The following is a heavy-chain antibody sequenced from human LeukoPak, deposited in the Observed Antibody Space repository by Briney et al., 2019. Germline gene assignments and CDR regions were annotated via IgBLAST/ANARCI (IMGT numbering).Heavy chain of an antibody. CDR1: GGSISNYY. V-gene: IGHV4-59*01. CDR3: AREDPQTTVPEGMDV. D-gene: IGHD4-17*01. CDR2: IYYSGTT. Sequence: PSETLSLTCTVSGGSISNYYWSWLRQSPGKGLEWMGYIYYSGTTNSNPSLKSRVTISVDTSKNQFSLQLRSVTAADTAVYYCAREDPQTTVPEGMDVWGQGTTVIVSS. J-gene: IGHJ6*02.